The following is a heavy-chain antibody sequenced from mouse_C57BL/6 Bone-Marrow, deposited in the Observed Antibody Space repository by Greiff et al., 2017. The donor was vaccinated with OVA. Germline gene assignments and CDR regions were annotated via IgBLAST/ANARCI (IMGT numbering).Heavy chain of an antibody. J-gene: IGHJ1*03. Sequence: EVKVVESGGGLVQPGGSLKLSCAASGFTFSDYGMAWVRQAPRKGPEWVAFISNLAYSIYYADTVTGRFTISRENATYTLYLEKSSLRSDDTAMYYCARRRPYYGSSYGYVDVWGTGTTVTVSS. CDR3: ARRRPYYGSSYGYVDV. D-gene: IGHD1-1*01. V-gene: IGHV5-15*01. CDR2: ISNLAYSI. CDR1: GFTFSDYG.